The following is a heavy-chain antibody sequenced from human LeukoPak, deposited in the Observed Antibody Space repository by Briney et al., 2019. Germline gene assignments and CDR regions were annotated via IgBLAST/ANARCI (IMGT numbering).Heavy chain of an antibody. J-gene: IGHJ4*02. V-gene: IGHV4-34*01. CDR2: INHSGST. CDR3: ARDKYGSEETGSASDY. D-gene: IGHD3-10*01. CDR1: GGSFSGYY. Sequence: SETLSLTCAVYGGSFSGYYWSWIRQPPGKGLEWIGEINHSGSTNYNPSLKSRVTISVDTSKNQFSLKLSSVTAADTAVYYCARDKYGSEETGSASDYWGQGTLVTVSS.